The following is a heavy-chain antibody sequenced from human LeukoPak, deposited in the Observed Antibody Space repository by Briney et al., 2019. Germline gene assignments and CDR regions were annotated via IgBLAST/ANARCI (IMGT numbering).Heavy chain of an antibody. CDR1: GGSFSSGGYY. CDR2: MYYSGST. V-gene: IGHV4-31*03. CDR3: ARSYYDILTGYDLGFDP. Sequence: SETLSLTCTVSGGSFSSGGYYWSWIRQHPGKGLEWIGYMYYSGSTYYNPSLKSRVTISVDTSKNQFSLKLSSVTAADTAVYYCARSYYDILTGYDLGFDPWGQGTLVTVSS. J-gene: IGHJ5*02. D-gene: IGHD3-9*01.